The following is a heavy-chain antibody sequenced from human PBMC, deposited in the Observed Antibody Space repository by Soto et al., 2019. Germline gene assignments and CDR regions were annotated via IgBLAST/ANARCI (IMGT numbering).Heavy chain of an antibody. CDR1: GYSFTSYG. CDR2: ISPYNGHT. CDR3: ARDLTIVPATHPRLENYGMDV. J-gene: IGHJ6*02. Sequence: QVQLVQSAGEVKKPGASVKVSCKASGYSFTSYGISRVRRAPGQGLEWMGWISPYNGHTQFVQRFQGRVTMTTDTSTKTAYMELRNLRSDDTAHYYCARDLTIVPATHPRLENYGMDVWGQGTTVIVSS. D-gene: IGHD2-2*01. V-gene: IGHV1-18*01.